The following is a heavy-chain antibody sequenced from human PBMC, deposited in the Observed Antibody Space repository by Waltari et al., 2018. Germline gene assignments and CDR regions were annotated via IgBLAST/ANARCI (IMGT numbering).Heavy chain of an antibody. D-gene: IGHD6-19*01. CDR1: GFTFDDYA. CDR3: AKDKRSSGWYSYYFDY. J-gene: IGHJ4*02. Sequence: EVQLVESGGGLVQPGRSLRLSCAASGFTFDDYAMHWVRQAPGKGLEWVSGISWNSGSIGYADSVKGRFTISRDNAKNSLYLQMNSLRAEDTALYYCAKDKRSSGWYSYYFDYWGQGTLVTVSS. V-gene: IGHV3-9*01. CDR2: ISWNSGSI.